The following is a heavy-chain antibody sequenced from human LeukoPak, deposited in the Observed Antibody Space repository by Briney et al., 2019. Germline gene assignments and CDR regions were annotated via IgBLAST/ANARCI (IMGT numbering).Heavy chain of an antibody. CDR3: ASEGRDGYNYDPPDY. CDR2: ISAYNGNT. Sequence: GASVKVSCKASGYTFTSYGISWVRQAPGQGLEWMGWISAYNGNTNYAQKLQGRVTMTTDTSTSTAYMELRSLRSDDTAVYYCASEGRDGYNYDPPDYWGQGTLVTVSS. D-gene: IGHD5-24*01. CDR1: GYTFTSYG. V-gene: IGHV1-18*01. J-gene: IGHJ4*02.